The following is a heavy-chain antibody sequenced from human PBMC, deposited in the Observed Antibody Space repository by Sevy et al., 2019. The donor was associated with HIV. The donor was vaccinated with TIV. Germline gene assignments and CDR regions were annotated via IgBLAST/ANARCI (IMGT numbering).Heavy chain of an antibody. CDR2: LSFGCGKI. CDR1: GFNFNIYS. V-gene: IGHV3-23*01. D-gene: IGHD1-1*01. J-gene: IGHJ4*02. Sequence: GGSLRLSWAVSGFNFNIYSMSWVRQAPGKGLEWVSTLSFGCGKINYADSVKGRFIISIDDSKNTLYLQMNSLRAEDTAVYFCAREPWTRPHDYWGQGTLVTVSS. CDR3: AREPWTRPHDY.